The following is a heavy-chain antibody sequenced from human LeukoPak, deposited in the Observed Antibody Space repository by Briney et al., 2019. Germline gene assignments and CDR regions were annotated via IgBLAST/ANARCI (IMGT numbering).Heavy chain of an antibody. CDR3: ARVGNCSSTSCYSGYDY. CDR2: IIPIFGTA. Sequence: SVKVSCKASGYTFSSYNMHWVRQAPGQGLEWMGGIIPIFGTANYAQKFQGRVTITTDESTSTAYMELSSLRSEDTAVYYCARVGNCSSTSCYSGYDYWGQGTLVTVSS. J-gene: IGHJ4*02. V-gene: IGHV1-69*05. CDR1: GYTFSSYN. D-gene: IGHD2-2*02.